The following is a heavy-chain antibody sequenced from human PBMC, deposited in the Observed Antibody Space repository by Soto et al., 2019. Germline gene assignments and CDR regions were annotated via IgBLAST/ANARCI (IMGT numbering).Heavy chain of an antibody. CDR3: ARQHIVVVTAAVPLLDI. V-gene: IGHV1-69*13. CDR1: GGTFSSYA. CDR2: IIPIFGTA. J-gene: IGHJ3*02. D-gene: IGHD2-21*02. Sequence: SVKVSCKASGGTFSSYAISWVRQAPGQGLEWMGGIIPIFGTANYAQKFQGRVTITADESTSTAYMELSSLRSEDTAVYYCARQHIVVVTAAVPLLDIWGKGTMVTVSS.